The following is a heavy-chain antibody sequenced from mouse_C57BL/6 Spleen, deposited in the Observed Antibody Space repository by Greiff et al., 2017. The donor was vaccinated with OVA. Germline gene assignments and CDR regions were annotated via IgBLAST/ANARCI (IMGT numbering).Heavy chain of an antibody. CDR3: TRSLEAMDY. CDR1: GYTFTDYE. J-gene: IGHJ4*01. D-gene: IGHD6-2*01. CDR2: IDPETGGT. Sequence: VKLMESGAELVRPGASVTLSCKASGYTFTDYEMHWVKQTPVHGLEWIGAIDPETGGTAYNQKFNGKAILTADKSSSTAYMELRSLTSEDSAVYYCTRSLEAMDYWGQGTSVTVSS. V-gene: IGHV1-15*01.